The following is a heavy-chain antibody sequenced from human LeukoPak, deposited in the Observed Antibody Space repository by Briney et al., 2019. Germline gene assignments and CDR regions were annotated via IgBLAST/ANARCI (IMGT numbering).Heavy chain of an antibody. V-gene: IGHV4-4*07. D-gene: IGHD3-10*01. J-gene: IGHJ4*02. CDR3: ARDRNGGYFDY. CDR1: GGSISSYD. CDR2: IYTSGST. Sequence: PSETLSLTCTVSGGSISSYDWSWIRQPAGRGLEWIGRIYTSGSTNYNPSLKSRVTLSVDTSKNQFSLNLSSVTAADTAVYYCARDRNGGYFDYWGQGTLVTVSS.